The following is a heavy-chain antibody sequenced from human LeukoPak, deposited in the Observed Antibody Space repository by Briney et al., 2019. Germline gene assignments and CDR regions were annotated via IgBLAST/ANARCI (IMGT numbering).Heavy chain of an antibody. CDR1: GGSISSSSYY. J-gene: IGHJ4*02. CDR2: IYYSGST. CDR3: ARGVEMATHFDY. Sequence: SETLSLTCTVSGGSISSSSYYWGWIRQPPGKGLEWIGSIYYSGSTYYNPSLKSRVTISVDTSKNQFSLKLTSVTAADTAVYYCARGVEMATHFDYWGQGTLVTVSS. V-gene: IGHV4-39*07. D-gene: IGHD5-24*01.